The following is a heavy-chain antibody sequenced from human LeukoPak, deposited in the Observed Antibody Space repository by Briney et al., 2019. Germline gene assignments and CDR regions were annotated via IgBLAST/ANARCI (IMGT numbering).Heavy chain of an antibody. J-gene: IGHJ2*01. CDR3: AKNNDYGGSYWYFDL. CDR2: VPYDETNK. V-gene: IGHV3-30*04. CDR1: GFTFTSYA. Sequence: PGGSLRLSCEASGFTFTSYATHCVRQAPGKGLEWVAVVPYDETNKYYDDYVKGRFTISRDSYKNTLYLQMSSLRDEDTAVYYCAKNNDYGGSYWYFDLWGRGTLVTVSS. D-gene: IGHD4-23*01.